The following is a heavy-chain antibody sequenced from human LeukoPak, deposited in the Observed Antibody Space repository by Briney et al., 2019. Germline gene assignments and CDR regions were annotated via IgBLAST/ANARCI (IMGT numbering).Heavy chain of an antibody. CDR3: VKSSGSSWYMFDY. CDR1: GFTFSRYA. CDR2: VTSNGGST. Sequence: GSLRLSCSASGFTFSRYAMHWVRQAPGKGLEYVSGVTSNGGSTYYADSVKGGFTISRDNSKNTLYLQMSTLRAEDTAVYYCVKSSGSSWYMFDYWGQGTLVTVSS. J-gene: IGHJ4*02. V-gene: IGHV3-64D*09. D-gene: IGHD6-13*01.